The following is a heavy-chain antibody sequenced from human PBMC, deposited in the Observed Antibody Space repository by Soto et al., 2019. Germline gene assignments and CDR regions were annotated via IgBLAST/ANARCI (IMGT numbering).Heavy chain of an antibody. J-gene: IGHJ4*02. V-gene: IGHV4-31*03. CDR1: GGSISSGGYF. CDR2: IYYSGST. CDR3: ARGTRRMSSRGYCSGGSCFLGFDY. Sequence: SETLSLTCTVSGGSISSGGYFWSWIRQHPGKGLEWIGYIYYSGSTYYNPSLKSRVTISVDTSKNQFSLKLSSVTAADTAVYYCARGTRRMSSRGYCSGGSCFLGFDYWGQGTLVTVSS. D-gene: IGHD2-15*01.